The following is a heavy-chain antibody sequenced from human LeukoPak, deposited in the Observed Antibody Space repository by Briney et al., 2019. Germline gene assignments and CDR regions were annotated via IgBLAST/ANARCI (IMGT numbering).Heavy chain of an antibody. Sequence: GGSLRLSCAASGFTFDDYTMHWIRQAPGKGLEWVSLISWDGGSTYYADSVKGRFTISRDNSKNSLYLQMNSLRTEDTALYYCAKATYSGSGWNYYYGMDVWGQGTTVTVSS. D-gene: IGHD6-13*01. CDR2: ISWDGGST. CDR1: GFTFDDYT. CDR3: AKATYSGSGWNYYYGMDV. V-gene: IGHV3-43*01. J-gene: IGHJ6*02.